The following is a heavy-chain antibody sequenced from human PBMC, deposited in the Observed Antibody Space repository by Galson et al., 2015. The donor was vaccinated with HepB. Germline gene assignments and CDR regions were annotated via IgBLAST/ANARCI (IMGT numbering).Heavy chain of an antibody. CDR3: ARVFDPYRPYGMDV. CDR1: GYTFTSYG. Sequence: SVKVSCKASGYTFTSYGISWVRQAPGQGLEWMGWISAYNGNTNYAQKLQGRVTVTTDTSTSTAYMELRSLRSDDTAVYYCARVFDPYRPYGMDVWGQGTTVTVSS. CDR2: ISAYNGNT. J-gene: IGHJ6*02. V-gene: IGHV1-18*04. D-gene: IGHD3-3*01.